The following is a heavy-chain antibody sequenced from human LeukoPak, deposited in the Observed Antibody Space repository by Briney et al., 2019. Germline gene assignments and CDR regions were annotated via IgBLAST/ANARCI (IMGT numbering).Heavy chain of an antibody. J-gene: IGHJ6*02. D-gene: IGHD1-26*01. V-gene: IGHV1-69*13. Sequence: SVTVSCTASGGTFSSYAISWVRQAPGQGLEWMGGIIPIFGTANYAQKFQGRVTITADESTSTAYMELSSLRSEDTAVYYCASGTYGTDYYYGMDVWGQGTTVTVSS. CDR2: IIPIFGTA. CDR1: GGTFSSYA. CDR3: ASGTYGTDYYYGMDV.